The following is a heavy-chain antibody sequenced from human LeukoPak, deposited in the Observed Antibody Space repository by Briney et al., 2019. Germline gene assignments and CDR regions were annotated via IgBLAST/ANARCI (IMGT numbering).Heavy chain of an antibody. CDR3: ARAWFSARWYYFDY. D-gene: IGHD2-15*01. J-gene: IGHJ4*02. Sequence: ASVKVSCKASGYTFTSYGISWVRQAPGQGLEWMGWISGYNGNTNYAQKLQGRVTMTTDTSTTTAYMDLRSLTSDDTAVYYCARAWFSARWYYFDYWGQGTLVTVSS. CDR1: GYTFTSYG. V-gene: IGHV1-18*01. CDR2: ISGYNGNT.